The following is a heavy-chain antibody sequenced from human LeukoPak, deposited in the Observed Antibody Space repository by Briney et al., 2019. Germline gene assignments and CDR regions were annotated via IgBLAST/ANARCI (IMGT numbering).Heavy chain of an antibody. CDR3: AGGDRNGWYFDY. CDR1: GIIFDDHG. J-gene: IGHJ4*02. CDR2: TNWNGGST. D-gene: IGHD2-8*01. Sequence: PGGSLRLSCAASGIIFDDHGMSWVRQAPGKGLEWVSGTNWNGGSTGYADSVKGRFTISRDNAKNSLYLQMNSLRAEDTALYYCAGGDRNGWYFDYWGQGTLVTVSS. V-gene: IGHV3-20*04.